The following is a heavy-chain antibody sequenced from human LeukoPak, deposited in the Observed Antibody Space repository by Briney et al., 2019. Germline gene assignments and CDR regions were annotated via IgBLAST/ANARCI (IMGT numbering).Heavy chain of an antibody. CDR3: AKVGSGWYGVDY. Sequence: GGSLRLSCAVSGLIFSSYGIHWVRQAPGKGLEWVAFIRYDGTNKYYADSAKGRFTISRDNSKNTLYLQMNSLGAEDTAVYYCAKVGSGWYGVDYWGQGTLVTVSS. D-gene: IGHD6-19*01. CDR2: IRYDGTNK. J-gene: IGHJ4*02. V-gene: IGHV3-30*02. CDR1: GLIFSSYG.